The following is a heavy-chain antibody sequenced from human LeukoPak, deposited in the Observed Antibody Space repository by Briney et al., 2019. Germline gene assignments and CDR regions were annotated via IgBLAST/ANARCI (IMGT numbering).Heavy chain of an antibody. CDR2: IYPGDSDT. CDR3: ARHTKYSSSSRVFDY. Sequence: GESLKISCKGVGYSFTDYWIGWVRQMPGKGLEWMGIIYPGDSDTRYSPSFQGQVTISADKSISTAYLQWSSLKASDTAMYYCARHTKYSSSSRVFDYWGQGSLVTVSS. D-gene: IGHD6-6*01. V-gene: IGHV5-51*01. J-gene: IGHJ4*02. CDR1: GYSFTDYW.